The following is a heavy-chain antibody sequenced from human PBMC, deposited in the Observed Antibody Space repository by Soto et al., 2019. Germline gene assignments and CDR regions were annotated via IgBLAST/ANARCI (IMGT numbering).Heavy chain of an antibody. V-gene: IGHV4-39*01. CDR2: IYYSGST. Sequence: SETLSLTCTVSGGSISSSSYYWGWIRQTPGKGLEWIGSIYYSGSTYYNPSLKSRVTISVDTSKNQFSLKLSSVTAADTVVYYCARSKRDTAMVTFDYWGQGTLVTVSS. CDR1: GGSISSSSYY. D-gene: IGHD5-18*01. CDR3: ARSKRDTAMVTFDY. J-gene: IGHJ4*02.